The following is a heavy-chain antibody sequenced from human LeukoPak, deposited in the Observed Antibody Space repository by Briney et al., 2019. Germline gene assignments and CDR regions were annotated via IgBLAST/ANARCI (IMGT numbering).Heavy chain of an antibody. CDR3: TTDGVGIEGATFDY. CDR2: ISDSGGRT. D-gene: IGHD1-26*01. Sequence: PGGSLRLSRAASGFTFSSYGMSWVRQAPGKGLEWVSAISDSGGRTFYADSVKGRFTISRDNSKNTLYLQMNSLKTEDTAVYYCTTDGVGIEGATFDYWGQGTLVTVSS. J-gene: IGHJ4*02. V-gene: IGHV3-23*01. CDR1: GFTFSSYG.